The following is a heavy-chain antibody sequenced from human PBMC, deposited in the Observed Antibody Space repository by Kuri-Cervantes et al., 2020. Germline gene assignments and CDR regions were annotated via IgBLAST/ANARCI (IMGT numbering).Heavy chain of an antibody. D-gene: IGHD3-10*01. CDR2: IYYTGST. V-gene: IGHV4-31*03. Sequence: SETLSLTCPVSGVSITSGGYYWSWIRQHPGKGLEWIGYIYYTGSTSYNPSLESRVTISLDTSKNQFSLGLSSVTAADTAVYYCARAVGHYFGSGSYYDGYFDYWGQGSLVTVSS. J-gene: IGHJ4*02. CDR3: ARAVGHYFGSGSYYDGYFDY. CDR1: GVSITSGGYY.